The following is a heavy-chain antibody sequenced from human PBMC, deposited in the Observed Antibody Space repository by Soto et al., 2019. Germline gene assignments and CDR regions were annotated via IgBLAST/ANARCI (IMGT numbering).Heavy chain of an antibody. CDR1: VFSVDTTYC. Sequence: ASVKVSCKASVFSVDTTYCIHWVRRAPGQGLEWMGSINPNSGDTNYAQNFQGRVTMTRDTSISTAYMEVSSLTSDDTAVYYCGSPRSGPSPDVGHWGHGTVVTVS. CDR2: INPNSGDT. J-gene: IGHJ4*01. CDR3: GSPRSGPSPDVGH. D-gene: IGHD2-15*01. V-gene: IGHV1-2*02.